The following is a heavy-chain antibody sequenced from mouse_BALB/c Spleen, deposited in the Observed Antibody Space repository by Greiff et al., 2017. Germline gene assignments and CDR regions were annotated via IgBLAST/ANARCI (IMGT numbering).Heavy chain of an antibody. CDR2: IWAGGST. CDR1: GFSLTSYG. J-gene: IGHJ4*01. CDR3: ARGRYGNYYYAMDY. D-gene: IGHD2-10*02. V-gene: IGHV2-9*02. Sequence: VQGVESGPGLVAPSQSLSITCTVSGFSLTSYGVHWVRQPPGKGLEWLGVIWAGGSTNYNSALMSRLSISKDNSKSQVFLKMNSLQTDDTAMYYCARGRYGNYYYAMDYWGQGTSVTVSS.